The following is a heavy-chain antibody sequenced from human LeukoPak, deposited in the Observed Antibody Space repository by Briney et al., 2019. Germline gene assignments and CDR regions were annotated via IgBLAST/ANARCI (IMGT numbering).Heavy chain of an antibody. D-gene: IGHD2-15*01. CDR3: AREVSENIVVVVAPGHFDY. J-gene: IGHJ4*02. Sequence: NPGGSLRLSCAASGFTFSSYSMNWVRQAPGKGLEWVSSISSSSSYIYYADSVKGRFTISRDNAKNSLYLQMNSLRAEDTAAYYCAREVSENIVVVVAPGHFDYWGQGTLVTVSS. CDR2: ISSSSSYI. CDR1: GFTFSSYS. V-gene: IGHV3-21*01.